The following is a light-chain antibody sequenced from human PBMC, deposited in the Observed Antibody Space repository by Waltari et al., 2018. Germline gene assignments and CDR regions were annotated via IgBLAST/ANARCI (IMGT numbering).Light chain of an antibody. CDR1: QSVLYSSNNKNY. V-gene: IGKV4-1*01. Sequence: DIVMTQSPDSLAVSLGERATINCKSSQSVLYSSNNKNYLAWYQQRPGQPPKLLIYWASTRASGVPDRFSGSGSGTDFTRTISSLQAEDVAVYYCQQYYSTPRTFGQGTKVEIE. J-gene: IGKJ1*01. CDR3: QQYYSTPRT. CDR2: WAS.